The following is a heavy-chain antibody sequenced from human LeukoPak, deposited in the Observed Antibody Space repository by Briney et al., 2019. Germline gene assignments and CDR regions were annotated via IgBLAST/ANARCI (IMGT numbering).Heavy chain of an antibody. CDR3: ARAPLNTAMVTEGIFDY. V-gene: IGHV4-4*07. D-gene: IGHD5-18*01. Sequence: PSETLSLTCTVSGGSISSYYWSWIRQPAGKGLEWIGRIYTSGSTNYNPSLKSRVTMSVGTSKNQFSLKLSSVTAADTAVYYCARAPLNTAMVTEGIFDYWGQGTLVTVSS. CDR1: GGSISSYY. CDR2: IYTSGST. J-gene: IGHJ4*02.